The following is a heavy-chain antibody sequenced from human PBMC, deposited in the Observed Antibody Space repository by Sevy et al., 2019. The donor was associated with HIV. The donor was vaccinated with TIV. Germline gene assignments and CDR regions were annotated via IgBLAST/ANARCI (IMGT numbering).Heavy chain of an antibody. Sequence: GGSLRLSCAASGFTFSSYAMSWVRQAPGKGLEWVSAISGSGGSTYYAHSVKGRFTISRDNTKNNLYLQMNSLRAEDTAVYYCAKGGVVPADLIDYWGQGTLVTVSS. V-gene: IGHV3-23*01. D-gene: IGHD2-2*01. CDR3: AKGGVVPADLIDY. J-gene: IGHJ4*02. CDR2: ISGSGGST. CDR1: GFTFSSYA.